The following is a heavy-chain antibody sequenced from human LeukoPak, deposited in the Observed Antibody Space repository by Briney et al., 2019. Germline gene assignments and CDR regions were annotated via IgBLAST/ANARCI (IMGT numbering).Heavy chain of an antibody. Sequence: SETLPLTRTGSGGSIRSSSYYWGWIRQPPGKGLEWIGSIYYSGSTYYNPSLKSRVTISVDTSKNQFSLKLSSVTAADTAVYYCACDRGVVVPAAPNWFDPWGQGTLVTVSS. CDR3: ACDRGVVVPAAPNWFDP. J-gene: IGHJ5*02. V-gene: IGHV4-39*07. D-gene: IGHD2-2*01. CDR2: IYYSGST. CDR1: GGSIRSSSYY.